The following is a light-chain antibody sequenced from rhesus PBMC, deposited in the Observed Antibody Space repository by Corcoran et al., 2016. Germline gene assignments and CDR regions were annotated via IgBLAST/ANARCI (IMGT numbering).Light chain of an antibody. Sequence: DIVLTQSPASLAVSPGQRATITCRASESLSVFGISLFHWYQQKPGQPPKLLISQASNQNTGVTARFSGGGSGSYFTLTINPVEADDAADYYCLQSKNSPWTFGQGTKVEIK. J-gene: IGKJ1*01. CDR1: ESLSVFGISL. CDR2: QAS. V-gene: IGKV7-13*01. CDR3: LQSKNSPWT.